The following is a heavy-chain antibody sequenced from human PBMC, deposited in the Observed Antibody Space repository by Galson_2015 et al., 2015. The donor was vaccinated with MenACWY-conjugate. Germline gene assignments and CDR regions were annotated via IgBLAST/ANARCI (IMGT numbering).Heavy chain of an antibody. CDR1: GFTVSSSY. CDR2: ISGSGGRT. D-gene: IGHD1-7*01. J-gene: IGHJ4*02. V-gene: IGHV3-23*01. CDR3: AKDRLADAGTIDY. Sequence: SLRLSCAVSGFTVSSSYMTWVRQAPGKGLEWVSAISGSGGRTYYADSVKGRFTISRDNSKNTLYLQLNSLRAEDTAVYYCAKDRLADAGTIDYWGRGTLVTVSS.